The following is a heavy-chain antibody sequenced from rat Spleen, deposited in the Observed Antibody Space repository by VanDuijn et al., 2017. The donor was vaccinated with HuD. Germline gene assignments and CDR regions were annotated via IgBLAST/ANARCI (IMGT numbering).Heavy chain of an antibody. D-gene: IGHD4-3*01. V-gene: IGHV5-58*01. CDR2: IDTDGSRT. CDR1: GGTFNRYW. CDR3: AVAGSGY. Sequence: EVQLVETGGGLVQPGRSLKLSGVASGGTFNRYWWSWVRQAPGTGLAWVASIDTDGSRTYYPDAVKGRFTISRDNAENTVYLQMNSLRSEDTATYYCAVAGSGYWGQGVMVTVSS. J-gene: IGHJ2*01.